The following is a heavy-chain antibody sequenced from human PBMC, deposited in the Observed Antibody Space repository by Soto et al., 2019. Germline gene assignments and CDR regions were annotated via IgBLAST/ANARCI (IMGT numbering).Heavy chain of an antibody. J-gene: IGHJ4*02. CDR2: IIPIFGTA. CDR1: GCTFNSYA. Sequence: PVKVSCESCGCTFNSYAISWVRQAPGQGLEWMGGIIPIFGTANYAQKFQGRVTITADESTSTAYMELSSLRSEDTAVYYCAVMDCSGGSCPHYYFDYWGQGTLVTVSS. D-gene: IGHD2-15*01. CDR3: AVMDCSGGSCPHYYFDY. V-gene: IGHV1-69*13.